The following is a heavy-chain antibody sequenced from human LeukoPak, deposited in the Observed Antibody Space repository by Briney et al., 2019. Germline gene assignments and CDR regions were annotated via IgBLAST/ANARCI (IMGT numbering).Heavy chain of an antibody. CDR1: GGSFSGYY. CDR2: INHSGST. D-gene: IGHD3-9*01. V-gene: IGHV4-34*01. J-gene: IGHJ3*02. Sequence: KPSETLSLTCAVYGGSFSGYYWSWIRQPPGKGLEWIGEINHSGSTNYNSSLKSRVTISVDTSKNQFSLKLSSVTAADTAVYYCARALGARYFDWLLSSGAFDIWGQGTMVTVSS. CDR3: ARALGARYFDWLLSSGAFDI.